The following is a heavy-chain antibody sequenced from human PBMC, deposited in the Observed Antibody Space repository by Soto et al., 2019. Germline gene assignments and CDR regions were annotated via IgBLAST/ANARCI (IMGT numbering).Heavy chain of an antibody. V-gene: IGHV4-59*01. CDR3: AKIAVQSYVK. CDR1: GGSISGDY. CDR2: ISNSGTT. D-gene: IGHD3-16*01. J-gene: IGHJ1*01. Sequence: PSETLSLTCTVSGGSISGDYWSWIRQPPGKGLEWVGYISNSGTTNYNPSLKSRVTISKDTSKDQFSLKLSSVTAADTAVYYCAKIAVQSYVKWGQGTLVTVSS.